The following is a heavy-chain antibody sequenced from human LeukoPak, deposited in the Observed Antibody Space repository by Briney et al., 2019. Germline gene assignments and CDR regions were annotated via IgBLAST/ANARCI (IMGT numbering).Heavy chain of an antibody. V-gene: IGHV3-15*01. D-gene: IGHD3-22*01. CDR2: IKSKSDGGTA. CDR3: ATYTSSYSDY. J-gene: IGHJ4*02. Sequence: PGRSLRLSCAASGFTFSNAWMSWVRQAPGKGLEWVGRIKSKSDGGTADLAAPLKGRFTMSRDDSKNALYLQMNSLKAEDTAVYYCATYTSSYSDYWGQGTLVTVSS. CDR1: GFTFSNAW.